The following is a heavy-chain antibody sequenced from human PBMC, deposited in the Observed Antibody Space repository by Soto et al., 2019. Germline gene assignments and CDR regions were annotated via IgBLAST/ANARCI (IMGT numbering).Heavy chain of an antibody. CDR2: INHSGST. V-gene: IGHV4-34*01. Sequence: QVQLQQWGAGLLKPSETLSLTCAVYGGSFSGYYWSWIRQPPGKGLEWIGEINHSGSTNYNPSLKGRVTMSVDTSKNQFSLKLSSVTAADTAVYYCARSYCSGGSCYSWYYYYYMDVWGKGTTVTVSS. CDR1: GGSFSGYY. D-gene: IGHD2-15*01. CDR3: ARSYCSGGSCYSWYYYYYMDV. J-gene: IGHJ6*03.